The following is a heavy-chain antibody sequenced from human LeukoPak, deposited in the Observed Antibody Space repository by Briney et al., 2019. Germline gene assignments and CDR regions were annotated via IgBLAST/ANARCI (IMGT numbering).Heavy chain of an antibody. V-gene: IGHV4-59*12. J-gene: IGHJ4*02. D-gene: IGHD6-6*01. CDR3: ARESPPGQLVLN. CDR2: IYYSGST. Sequence: SETLSLTCTVSGGSISSYYWSWIRQPPGKGLEWFGYIYYSGSTNYNPSLKSRVTISVDTSKNQFSLKLSSVTAADTAVYYCARESPPGQLVLNWGQGTLVTVSS. CDR1: GGSISSYY.